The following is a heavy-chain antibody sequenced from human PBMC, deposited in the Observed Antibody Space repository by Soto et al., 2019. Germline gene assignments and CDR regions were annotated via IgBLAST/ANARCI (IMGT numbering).Heavy chain of an antibody. CDR2: ISGSAGST. D-gene: IGHD4-17*01. V-gene: IGHV3-23*01. J-gene: IGHJ4*02. CDR1: GFTLSSYA. CDR3: AKGHGDYVWHYFDY. Sequence: EVQLLESGGGLVQPGGSLGHSCAASGFTLSSYAMSWVRQAPGKGLEWVSSISGSAGSTYYADSVKGRFTISRDNSKNTLYVQMNSLRAEDTAVYYCAKGHGDYVWHYFDYWGQGTLVTVSS.